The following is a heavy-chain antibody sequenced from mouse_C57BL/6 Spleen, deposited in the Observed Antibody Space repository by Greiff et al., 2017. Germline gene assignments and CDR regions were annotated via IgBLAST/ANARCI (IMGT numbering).Heavy chain of an antibody. CDR2: ISDGGSYT. V-gene: IGHV5-4*01. CDR1: GFTFSSYA. D-gene: IGHD2-4*01. Sequence: EVMLVESGGGLVKPGGSLKLSCAASGFTFSSYAMSWVRQTPEKRLEWVATISDGGSYTYYPDNVKGRFTISRDNAKNNLYLQMSNLKSEDTAMYYCARDLDYDYHYYAMDYWGQGTSVTVSS. CDR3: ARDLDYDYHYYAMDY. J-gene: IGHJ4*01.